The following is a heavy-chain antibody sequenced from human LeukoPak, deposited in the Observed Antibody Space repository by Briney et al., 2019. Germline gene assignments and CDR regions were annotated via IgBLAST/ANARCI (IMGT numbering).Heavy chain of an antibody. CDR3: ARASGSSSWYLPDY. CDR1: GFTFSSYS. V-gene: IGHV3-48*04. D-gene: IGHD6-13*01. CDR2: ISTSSSTL. J-gene: IGHJ4*02. Sequence: GGSLRLSCAASGFTFSSYSMNWVRQAPGKGLEWLSYISTSSSTLYYADSVKGRFTISRDNAKNSLSLQMNSLRAEDTAVYYCARASGSSSWYLPDYWGQGTLVTVSS.